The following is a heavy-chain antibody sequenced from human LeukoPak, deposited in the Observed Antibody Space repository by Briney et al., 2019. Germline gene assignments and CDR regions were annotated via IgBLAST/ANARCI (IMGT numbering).Heavy chain of an antibody. D-gene: IGHD6-13*01. V-gene: IGHV4-61*08. CDR3: ARHSSSWYAYYFDY. CDR1: GGSISSGGYY. Sequence: SETLSLTCTVSGGSISSGGYYWSWIRQHPGKGLEWIGYIYYSGSTNCNPSLKSRVTTSVDTSKNQFSLKLSSVTAADTAVYYCARHSSSWYAYYFDYWGQGTLVTVSS. J-gene: IGHJ4*02. CDR2: IYYSGST.